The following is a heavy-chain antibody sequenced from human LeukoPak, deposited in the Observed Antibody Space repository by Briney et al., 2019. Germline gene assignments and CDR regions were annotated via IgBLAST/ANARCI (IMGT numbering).Heavy chain of an antibody. J-gene: IGHJ4*02. CDR1: GYTFTGYH. Sequence: ASVKVSCKASGYTFTGYHIHWVRQAPGKGLEWMGGFDPEDGETIYAQKFQGRVTMTEDTSTDTAYMELSSLRSEDTAVYYCATLRGRSGASYWGQGTLVTVSS. D-gene: IGHD3-3*01. CDR2: FDPEDGET. CDR3: ATLRGRSGASY. V-gene: IGHV1-24*01.